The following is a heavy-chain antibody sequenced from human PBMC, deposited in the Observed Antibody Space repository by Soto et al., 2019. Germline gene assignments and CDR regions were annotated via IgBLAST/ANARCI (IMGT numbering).Heavy chain of an antibody. CDR2: INPNSGGT. D-gene: IGHD3-9*01. CDR1: GYNFRDYD. V-gene: IGHV1-2*02. J-gene: IGHJ5*02. Sequence: ASVKVSCKASGYNFRDYDMHWVRQAPGQGLEWMGWINPNSGGTNLPQKFQARVAMTRDTSINTVYMELTRLRSDDTAVYYCARSYDILTFLTWLDPWGQGTQVTAPQ. CDR3: ARSYDILTFLTWLDP.